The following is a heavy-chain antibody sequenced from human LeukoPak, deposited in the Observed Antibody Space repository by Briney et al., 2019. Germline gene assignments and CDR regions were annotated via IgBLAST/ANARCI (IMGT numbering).Heavy chain of an antibody. J-gene: IGHJ4*02. CDR3: AKSGGYGLIDY. V-gene: IGHV4-38-2*02. CDR1: GYSISSGYY. Sequence: SETLSLTCTVSGYSISSGYYWDWIRQPPGKGLEWIGSIYSSGSTYYNASLQSRVTISIETSKNQISLRLNSVTAADTAIYYCAKSGGYGLIDYWGQGTLVTVSS. CDR2: IYSSGST. D-gene: IGHD1-26*01.